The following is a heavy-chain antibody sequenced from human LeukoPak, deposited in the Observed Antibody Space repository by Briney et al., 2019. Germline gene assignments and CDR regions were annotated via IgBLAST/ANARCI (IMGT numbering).Heavy chain of an antibody. CDR3: AKDGVGSGYYSWFDP. J-gene: IGHJ5*02. D-gene: IGHD3-3*01. CDR2: ISFDGSQK. Sequence: PGGSLRLSCAASGFTFSNYGMHWVRQAPGKGLEWVALISFDGSQKYYADSVKGRFTISRDNSKNTLNLQMNSLRAEDTAVYYCAKDGVGSGYYSWFDPWGQGTLVTVSS. V-gene: IGHV3-30*02. CDR1: GFTFSNYG.